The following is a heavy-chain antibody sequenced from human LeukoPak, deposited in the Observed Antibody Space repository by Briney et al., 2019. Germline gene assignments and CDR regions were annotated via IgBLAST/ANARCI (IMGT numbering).Heavy chain of an antibody. J-gene: IGHJ4*02. CDR1: GYTFTDYY. CDR3: ARENDYYEY. V-gene: IGHV1-2*02. Sequence: GASVKVSCKASGYTFTDYYMHWVRQAPGQGLEWMGWINPNSGGTNYAQKFQGRVTMARDTSTTTAYMELSRLRSDDTAVYYCARENDYYEYWGQGTLVTVSS. CDR2: INPNSGGT.